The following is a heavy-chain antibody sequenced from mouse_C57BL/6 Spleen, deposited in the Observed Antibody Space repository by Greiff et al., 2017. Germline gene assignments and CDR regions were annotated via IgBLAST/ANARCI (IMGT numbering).Heavy chain of an antibody. CDR1: GYTFTSYW. Sequence: QVQLQQPGAELVKPGASVKLSCKASGYTFTSYWMPWVKQRPGQGLEWIGMIHPNSGSTNYNEKFKSKATLTIDKSSSTAYMQLSSLTSEDSAVYYCARSHITAVVAGRGFDDWGQGTTLTVAS. CDR3: ARSHITAVVAGRGFDD. J-gene: IGHJ2*01. CDR2: IHPNSGST. V-gene: IGHV1-64*01. D-gene: IGHD1-1*01.